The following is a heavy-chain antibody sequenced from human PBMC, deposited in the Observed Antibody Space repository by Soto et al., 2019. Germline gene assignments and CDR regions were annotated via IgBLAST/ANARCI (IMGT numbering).Heavy chain of an antibody. CDR3: ARVGGVAARTFDY. V-gene: IGHV4-59*01. CDR1: GGSINDFY. Sequence: LETLSLTCTVSGGSINDFYWSWIRQPPGKGLEWIGYIYYSGSTDYNPSLKGRVTISVDTSKNQFSLKLRSVTAADTAVYYCARVGGVAARTFDYWVQGTLVTVSS. CDR2: IYYSGST. D-gene: IGHD6-6*01. J-gene: IGHJ4*02.